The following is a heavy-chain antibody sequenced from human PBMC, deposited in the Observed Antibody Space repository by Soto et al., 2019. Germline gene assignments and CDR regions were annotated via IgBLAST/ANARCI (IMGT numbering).Heavy chain of an antibody. D-gene: IGHD3-3*01. CDR1: GGSVSSGSYY. Sequence: SETLSLTXTVSGGSVSSGSYYWSWIRQPPGKGLEWIGYIYYSGSTNYNPSLKSRVTISVDTSKNQFSLKLSSVTAADTAVYYCARRTIFGVAPFDYWGQGTLVTVSS. CDR2: IYYSGST. V-gene: IGHV4-61*01. J-gene: IGHJ4*02. CDR3: ARRTIFGVAPFDY.